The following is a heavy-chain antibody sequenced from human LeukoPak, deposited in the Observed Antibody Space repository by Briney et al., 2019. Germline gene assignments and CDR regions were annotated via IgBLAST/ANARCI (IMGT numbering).Heavy chain of an antibody. J-gene: IGHJ6*04. CDR3: ARGLGRYYGSGSYSNYYYGMDV. CDR1: GGSFSGYY. V-gene: IGHV4-34*01. Sequence: SETLSLTCAVYGGSFSGYYWSWIRQPPGKGLEWIGEINHSGSTNYNPSLKSRVTISVDTSKNQFSLKLSSVTAADTAVYYCARGLGRYYGSGSYSNYYYGMDVWGKGTTVTVSS. D-gene: IGHD3-10*01. CDR2: INHSGST.